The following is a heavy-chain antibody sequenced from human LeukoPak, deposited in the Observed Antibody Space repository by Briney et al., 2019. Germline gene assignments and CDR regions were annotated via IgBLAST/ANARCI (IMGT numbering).Heavy chain of an antibody. J-gene: IGHJ4*02. CDR2: IRDKADGGTT. CDR1: GFTFSNYV. CDR3: STGGSQYEGFES. Sequence: PGGSLRLSCAVSGFTFSNYVMNWVRQAPGKGLEWVGRIRDKADGGTTDYAAPVKGRFTISRDDSKTTVSLQMNSLKTEDTAVYYCSTGGSQYEGFESWGQGTLVTVSS. V-gene: IGHV3-15*05. D-gene: IGHD1-26*01.